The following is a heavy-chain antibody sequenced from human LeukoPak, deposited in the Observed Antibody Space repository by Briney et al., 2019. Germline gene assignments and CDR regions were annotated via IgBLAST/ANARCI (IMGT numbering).Heavy chain of an antibody. D-gene: IGHD2/OR15-2a*01. CDR1: GGSFSGYY. V-gene: IGHV4-34*01. J-gene: IGHJ6*02. CDR2: INHSGST. Sequence: SETLSLTCAVYGGSFSGYYWSWIRQPPGKGLEWIGEINHSGSTNYNPSLKSRVTISVDTSKNQFSLKLSSVTAADTAVYYCARHCNRYYYYYGMDVWGQGTTVTVSS. CDR3: ARHCNRYYYYYGMDV.